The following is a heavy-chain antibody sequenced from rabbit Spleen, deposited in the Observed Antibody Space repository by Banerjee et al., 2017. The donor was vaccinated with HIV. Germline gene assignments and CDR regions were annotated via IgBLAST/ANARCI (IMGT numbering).Heavy chain of an antibody. CDR2: INTATGKG. CDR3: ARGGYGGHIYAMGL. J-gene: IGHJ6*01. V-gene: IGHV1S45*01. CDR1: GFPFSDSDV. D-gene: IGHD4-2*01. Sequence: QEQVVGAGGVLVQPDGSLTPTCKASGFPFSDSDVICCVRQAPGKGLEWIACINTATGKGVYATWAKGRFTISRTSSTTVTLQMTSLTAADTATYFCARGGYGGHIYAMGLWGQGTLVTVS.